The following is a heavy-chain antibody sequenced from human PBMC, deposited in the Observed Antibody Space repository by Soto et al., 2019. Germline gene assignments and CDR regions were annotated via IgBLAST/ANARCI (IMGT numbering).Heavy chain of an antibody. CDR3: ASSSTWHSIDY. Sequence: QLQLQESGPGLVKPSETLSLTCTVSGGSISSISYYWGWIRQPPGKGLEWIASIYSGGGTYHNPCLWCRITIAVDTSKIQCSLKLSSVTAADTAVYYCASSSTWHSIDYWGQGTLVTVSS. V-gene: IGHV4-39*01. CDR1: GGSISSISYY. D-gene: IGHD6-13*01. CDR2: IYSGGGT. J-gene: IGHJ4*02.